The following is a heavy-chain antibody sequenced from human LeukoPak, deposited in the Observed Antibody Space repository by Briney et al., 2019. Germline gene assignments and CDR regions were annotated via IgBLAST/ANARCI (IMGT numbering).Heavy chain of an antibody. Sequence: SVKVSCMASGCTFTGYYMHWVRQAPGQGLEWMGWINPNSGGTHYAQTFQDRVTKTRDTSIGTANMELSRQRTDDTAVYYCAKDRYCYGSGSYIGWFDPWGQGTLVTVSS. D-gene: IGHD3-10*01. J-gene: IGHJ5*02. CDR3: AKDRYCYGSGSYIGWFDP. V-gene: IGHV1-2*02. CDR2: INPNSGGT. CDR1: GCTFTGYY.